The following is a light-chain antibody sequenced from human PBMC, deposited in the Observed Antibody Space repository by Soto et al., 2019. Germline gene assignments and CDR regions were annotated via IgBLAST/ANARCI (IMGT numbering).Light chain of an antibody. CDR2: GAS. V-gene: IGKV3-15*01. J-gene: IGKJ2*01. Sequence: EIVMTQSPATLSVSPGERAALSCRASQSVSSNFAWYHHKPGQAPRLLIYGASTRATGIPARFSGSGSGTEFTLTISSLQSEDFAVYYCQKYNYWPYTFGQGTKLEIK. CDR1: QSVSSN. CDR3: QKYNYWPYT.